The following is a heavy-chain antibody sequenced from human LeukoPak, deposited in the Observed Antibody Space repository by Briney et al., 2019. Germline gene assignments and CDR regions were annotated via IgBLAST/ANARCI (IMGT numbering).Heavy chain of an antibody. D-gene: IGHD6-19*01. CDR2: IYYSGST. CDR3: ASRGYSSGWYEFDY. CDR1: GGSISSYY. J-gene: IGHJ4*02. V-gene: IGHV4-59*08. Sequence: SETLSLTCTVSGGSISSYYWSWIRQPPGKGLEWIGNIYYSGSTNYYPSLKSRVTISVDTSKNQFSLKLSSVTAADTAVYYCASRGYSSGWYEFDYWGQGTLVTVSS.